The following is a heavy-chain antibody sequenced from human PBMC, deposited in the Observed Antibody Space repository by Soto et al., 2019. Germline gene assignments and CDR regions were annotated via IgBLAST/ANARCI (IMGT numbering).Heavy chain of an antibody. V-gene: IGHV4-34*01. D-gene: IGHD6-19*01. CDR1: GGSFSGYY. Sequence: QVQLQQWGAGLLKPSETLSLTCAVYGGSFSGYYWSWIRQPPGKGLEWIGEINHSGSTNYNPSLKSRVTISVDTSKNQFSRKLSSVTAADTAVYYCARCGYSSGWQRGYAFDIWGQGTMVTVSS. CDR2: INHSGST. CDR3: ARCGYSSGWQRGYAFDI. J-gene: IGHJ3*02.